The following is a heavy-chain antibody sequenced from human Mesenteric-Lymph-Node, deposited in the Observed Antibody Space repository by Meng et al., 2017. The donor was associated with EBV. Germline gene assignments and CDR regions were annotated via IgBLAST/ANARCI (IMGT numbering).Heavy chain of an antibody. CDR1: GGYFSGYH. Sequence: QVELQQWVAGLFKPSETLSRTCEDSGGYFSGYHWRWIRQPPGKGLEYIGEISKSGDTTYNPSLKSRVTISVDRYRNQFSLKMASVTAADTAVYYCARGAIFGIVITYFDYWSQGTLVTVSS. CDR2: ISKSGDT. V-gene: IGHV4-34*01. CDR3: ARGAIFGIVITYFDY. J-gene: IGHJ4*02. D-gene: IGHD3-3*02.